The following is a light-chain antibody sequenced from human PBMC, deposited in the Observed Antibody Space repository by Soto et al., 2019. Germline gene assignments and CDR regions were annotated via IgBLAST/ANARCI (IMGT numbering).Light chain of an antibody. CDR1: QSVSSN. CDR3: QQYNNWPPMA. V-gene: IGKV3-15*01. J-gene: IGKJ1*01. Sequence: ELVMTQSPATLSVSPGERATLSCRASQSVSSNLAWYQQKPGQAPRLLIYGASTRATGIPARFSDSGSGTEFTLTISSLQSEDFAVYYCQQYNNWPPMAFGQGTKVEIK. CDR2: GAS.